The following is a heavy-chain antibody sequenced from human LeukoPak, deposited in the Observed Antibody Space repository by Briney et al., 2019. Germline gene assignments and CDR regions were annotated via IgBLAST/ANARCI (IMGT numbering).Heavy chain of an antibody. D-gene: IGHD1-1*01. CDR3: ARELDHWFDP. J-gene: IGHJ5*02. Sequence: SETLSLTCTVSGGSISSYYWSWTRQPPGKGLEWIGYIYYSGSTNYNPSLKSRVTISVDTSKNQFSLKLSSVTAADTAVYYCARELDHWFDPWGQGTLVTVSS. V-gene: IGHV4-59*01. CDR2: IYYSGST. CDR1: GGSISSYY.